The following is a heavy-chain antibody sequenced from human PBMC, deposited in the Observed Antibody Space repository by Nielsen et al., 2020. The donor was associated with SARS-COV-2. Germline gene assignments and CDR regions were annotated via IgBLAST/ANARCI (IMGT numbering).Heavy chain of an antibody. J-gene: IGHJ4*02. V-gene: IGHV4-4*02. Sequence: SETLSLTCAVSGGSISSSNWWSWVRQPPGKGLEWIGEIYHSGSTNYNPSLKSRVTISVDKSKNQFSLKLSSVTAADTAVYYCARVDGRSSSWYLLRGDYYFDYWGQGTLVTVSS. CDR3: ARVDGRSSSWYLLRGDYYFDY. CDR1: GGSISSSNW. CDR2: IYHSGST. D-gene: IGHD6-13*01.